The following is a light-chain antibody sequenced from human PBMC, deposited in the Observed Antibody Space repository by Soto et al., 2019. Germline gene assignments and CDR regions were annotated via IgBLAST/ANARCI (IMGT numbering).Light chain of an antibody. CDR2: GAS. V-gene: IGKV1-33*01. Sequence: DIQMTQSPSSLSASVGDRVTITCHASQDITNYLNWYQQKPGKAPNLLIYGASNLETGVPSRFSGSGSGTDFTFTISSLQAEDIGTYFCQQYDSVSTFGQWTRLEIK. CDR3: QQYDSVST. CDR1: QDITNY. J-gene: IGKJ5*01.